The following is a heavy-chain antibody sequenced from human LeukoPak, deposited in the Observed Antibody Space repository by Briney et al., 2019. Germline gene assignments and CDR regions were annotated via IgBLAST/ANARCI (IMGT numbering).Heavy chain of an antibody. CDR2: KKKDGSEK. D-gene: IGHD1-26*01. V-gene: IGHV3-7*01. CDR3: ARVGVGARFDY. Sequence: GGSLRLSCAASGFTFSSYWMGWVRQAPGMCQEWGDNKKKDGSEKYYVDSVKGRFTISKDNAKNSMYMQMNSLRAEDTAVYYCARVGVGARFDYWGQGTLVTVSS. CDR1: GFTFSSYW. J-gene: IGHJ4*02.